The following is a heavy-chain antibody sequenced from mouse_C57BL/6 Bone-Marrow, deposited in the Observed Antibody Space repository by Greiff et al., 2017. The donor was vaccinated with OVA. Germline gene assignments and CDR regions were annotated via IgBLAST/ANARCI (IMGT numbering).Heavy chain of an antibody. CDR1: GFSLTSYG. J-gene: IGHJ3*01. V-gene: IGHV2-9*01. D-gene: IGHD1-1*01. CDR3: AKLDYYGSSYVRFAY. Sequence: VKLQESGPGLVASSQSLSITCTVSGFSLTSYGVDWVRQPPGKGLEWLGVIWGGGSTNYNSALMSRLSISKDNSKSQVFLKMNSLQTDDTAMYYCAKLDYYGSSYVRFAYWGQGTLVTVSA. CDR2: IWGGGST.